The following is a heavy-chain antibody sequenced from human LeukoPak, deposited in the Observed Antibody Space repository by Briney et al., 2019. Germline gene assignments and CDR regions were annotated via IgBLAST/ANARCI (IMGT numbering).Heavy chain of an antibody. CDR1: GFTFSSYE. D-gene: IGHD3-22*01. V-gene: IGHV3-15*01. CDR3: TTSISGYYLSYYYYYMDV. J-gene: IGHJ6*03. CDR2: IKSKTDGGTT. Sequence: GGSLRLSCAASGFTFSSYEMSWVRQAPGKGLEWVGRIKSKTDGGTTDYAAPVKGRFTISRDDSKNTLYLQMNSLKTEDTAVYYCTTSISGYYLSYYYYYMDVWGKGTTVTVSS.